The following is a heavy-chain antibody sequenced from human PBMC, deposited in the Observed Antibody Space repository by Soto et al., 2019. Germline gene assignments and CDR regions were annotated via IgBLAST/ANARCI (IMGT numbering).Heavy chain of an antibody. D-gene: IGHD6-13*01. Sequence: QVQLVESGGGVVQPGRSLRLSCAASGFTFGSYAMHWVRQAPGKGLEWVAVISSDGTNKYHADSVVDRFTTSRDNSKNTLYLQMNSLRPEDTAGFYCARGSWVQQVAHGGWFDPWGQGTVVTVSS. V-gene: IGHV3-30-3*01. CDR3: ARGSWVQQVAHGGWFDP. CDR2: ISSDGTNK. J-gene: IGHJ5*02. CDR1: GFTFGSYA.